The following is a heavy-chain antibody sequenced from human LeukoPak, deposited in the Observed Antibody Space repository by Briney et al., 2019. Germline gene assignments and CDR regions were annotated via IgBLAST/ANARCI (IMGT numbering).Heavy chain of an antibody. CDR2: ISTTSTSI. J-gene: IGHJ5*02. Sequence: HAGGSLRLSCEASGFAFSSYSMNWVRQAPGRGPEWVSLISTTSTSIYYADSVKGRFTISRDNSKNTVYLQMNSLRAEDTAVYYCMARGVIINWFDPWGQGTLVTVSS. V-gene: IGHV3-23*01. D-gene: IGHD3-10*01. CDR1: GFAFSSYS. CDR3: MARGVIINWFDP.